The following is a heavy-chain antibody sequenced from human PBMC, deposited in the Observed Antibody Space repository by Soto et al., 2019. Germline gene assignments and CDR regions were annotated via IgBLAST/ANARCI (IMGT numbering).Heavy chain of an antibody. CDR1: GFTFVDLG. CDR2: IGSDGKNK. Sequence: PLRLPYDAFGFTFVDLGSHWVRQDPGKGLEWVAVIGSDGKNKYYIDYVKGRFTISRDNSKNTMFLQMISLRTDDMAFYYCSRGSGDPSRALGYRGVRPLVTLYS. D-gene: IGHD3-10*01. CDR3: SRGSGDPSRALGY. J-gene: IGHJ4*02. V-gene: IGHV3-30*04.